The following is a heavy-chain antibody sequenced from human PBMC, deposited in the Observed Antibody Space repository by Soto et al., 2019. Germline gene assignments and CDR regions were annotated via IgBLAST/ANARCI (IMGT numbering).Heavy chain of an antibody. Sequence: QVQLVQSGAEVKKPGASVKVSCKASGYTFTNYGISWVRQAPGQGLEWMGWISAYSGNTNYAQNLQGRVNMTTDTSTSTAYMELGSLTSDDTPVYYCAKTTVTTYYYYVMDVWGQGTMVTVSS. D-gene: IGHD4-17*01. V-gene: IGHV1-18*01. CDR1: GYTFTNYG. CDR3: AKTTVTTYYYYVMDV. J-gene: IGHJ6*02. CDR2: ISAYSGNT.